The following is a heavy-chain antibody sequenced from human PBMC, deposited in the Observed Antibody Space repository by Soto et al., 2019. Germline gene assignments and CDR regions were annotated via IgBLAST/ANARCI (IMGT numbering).Heavy chain of an antibody. CDR2: ISCDGSSK. Sequence: PGGSLRLSCAASGFTFSSYCMHWVRQAPGKGLEWVSGISCDGSSKYYADSVKGRFTISRDNSKNTVYLQMNSLRAEDTAVYYCAKDIWFGMPNAGYHYYGMDGWGQGTQVTVPS. CDR1: GFTFSSYC. J-gene: IGHJ6*02. CDR3: AKDIWFGMPNAGYHYYGMDG. V-gene: IGHV3-30*18. D-gene: IGHD3-10*01.